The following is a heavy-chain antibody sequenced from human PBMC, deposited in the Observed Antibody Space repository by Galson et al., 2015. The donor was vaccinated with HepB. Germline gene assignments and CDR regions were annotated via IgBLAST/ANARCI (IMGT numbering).Heavy chain of an antibody. CDR3: AKGIPHGGYDDY. CDR1: GFSFSSYA. Sequence: SLRLSCAASGFSFSSYAMSWVRQAPGKGLEWVSAISGSGGSTYYADPVKGRFTISRDNSKNTLYLQMNSLRAEDTSVYYCAKGIPHGGYDDYWGQGTLVTVSS. D-gene: IGHD5-12*01. V-gene: IGHV3-23*01. J-gene: IGHJ4*02. CDR2: ISGSGGST.